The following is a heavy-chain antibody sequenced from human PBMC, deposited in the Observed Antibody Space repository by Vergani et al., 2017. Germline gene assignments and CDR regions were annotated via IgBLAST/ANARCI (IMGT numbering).Heavy chain of an antibody. V-gene: IGHV4-30-2*01. CDR2: IYHSGST. D-gene: IGHD3-10*01. CDR3: ARVSMVRGEFWFDP. CDR1: GGSISSGGYS. J-gene: IGHJ5*02. Sequence: QLQLQESGSGLVKPSQTLSLTCAVSGGSISSGGYSWSWIRQPPGKGLEWIGYIYHSGSTYYNPSLKSRVTISVDRSKTQFSLKLSSVTAADTAVYYCARVSMVRGEFWFDPWGQGTLVTVSS.